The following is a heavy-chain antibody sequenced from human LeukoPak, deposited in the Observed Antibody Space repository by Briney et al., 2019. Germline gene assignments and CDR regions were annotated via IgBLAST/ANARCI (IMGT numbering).Heavy chain of an antibody. Sequence: PSETLSLTCTVSGGSISSSSYYWGWIRQPPGKGLEWIGYIYYSGSTNYNPSLKGRVTISVDTSKNQFSLKLSSVTAADTAVYYCARAGRGIVVGCNWFDPWGQGTLVTVSS. V-gene: IGHV4-61*05. CDR2: IYYSGST. CDR3: ARAGRGIVVGCNWFDP. J-gene: IGHJ5*02. D-gene: IGHD2-15*01. CDR1: GGSISSSSYY.